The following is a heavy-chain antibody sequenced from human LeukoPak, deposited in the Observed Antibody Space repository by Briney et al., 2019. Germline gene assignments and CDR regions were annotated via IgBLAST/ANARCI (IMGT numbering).Heavy chain of an antibody. Sequence: GGSLRLSCAASGFTFSSYWMSWVRQAPGKGLEWVANIKQDGSEKYYVDSVKGRFTISRDNAKNSLYLQMNSLRAEDTAVYYCARDASVWGSYRLNWFDPWGQGTLVTVSS. J-gene: IGHJ5*02. V-gene: IGHV3-7*01. D-gene: IGHD3-16*02. CDR3: ARDASVWGSYRLNWFDP. CDR2: IKQDGSEK. CDR1: GFTFSSYW.